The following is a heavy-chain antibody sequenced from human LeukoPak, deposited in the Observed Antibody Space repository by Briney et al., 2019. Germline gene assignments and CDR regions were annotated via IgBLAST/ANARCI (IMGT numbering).Heavy chain of an antibody. J-gene: IGHJ3*01. D-gene: IGHD3-22*01. V-gene: IGHV1-69*04. CDR1: GGTYSNYA. CDR2: IIPVRGLT. Sequence: SVKVSCKTSGGTYSNYAISWVRQAPGQGPDWMGRIIPVRGLTNCAQKFQGRVTITADTSSSTVYMELSSLTSDDTAMYYCATWHNYYESSGLAFDVWGQGTMVTVSS. CDR3: ATWHNYYESSGLAFDV.